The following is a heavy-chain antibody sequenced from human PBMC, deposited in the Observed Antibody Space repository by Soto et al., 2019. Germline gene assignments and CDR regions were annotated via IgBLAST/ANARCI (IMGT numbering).Heavy chain of an antibody. J-gene: IGHJ4*02. CDR2: IWYDGSNK. D-gene: IGHD2-15*01. CDR3: ARDEYEVAATPGFDY. V-gene: IGHV3-33*01. Sequence: GGSLRLSCAASGFTFSSYGMHWVRQAPGKGLEWVAVIWYDGSNKYYADSVKGRFTISRDNSENTLYLQMNSLRAEDTAVYYCARDEYEVAATPGFDYWGQGTLVTVSS. CDR1: GFTFSSYG.